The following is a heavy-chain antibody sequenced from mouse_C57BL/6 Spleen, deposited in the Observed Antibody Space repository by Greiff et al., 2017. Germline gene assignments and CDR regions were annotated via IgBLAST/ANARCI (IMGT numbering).Heavy chain of an antibody. CDR1: GYTFTDYY. CDR3: ASAYYCNYEVAY. Sequence: QVQLQQSGAELVRPGASVKLSCKASGYTFTDYYINWVKQRPGQGLEWIARIYPGSGNTYYNEKFKGKATLTAEKSSSTAYMQLSSLTSEDSAVYFCASAYYCNYEVAYWGKGTLVTVAA. V-gene: IGHV1-76*01. CDR2: IYPGSGNT. J-gene: IGHJ3*01. D-gene: IGHD2-10*01.